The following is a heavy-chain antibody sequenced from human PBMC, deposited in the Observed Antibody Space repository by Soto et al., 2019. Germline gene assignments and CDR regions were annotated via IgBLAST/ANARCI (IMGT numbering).Heavy chain of an antibody. CDR3: AKEGGGTVMVFFDY. Sequence: GGSLRLSCAASGFTFSSYGMHWVRQAPGKGLEWVAVISYDGSNKYYADSVKGRFTISRDNSKNTLCLQMNSLRAEDTAVYYCAKEGGGTVMVFFDYWGQGTLVTVSS. CDR2: ISYDGSNK. D-gene: IGHD5-18*01. CDR1: GFTFSSYG. J-gene: IGHJ4*02. V-gene: IGHV3-30*18.